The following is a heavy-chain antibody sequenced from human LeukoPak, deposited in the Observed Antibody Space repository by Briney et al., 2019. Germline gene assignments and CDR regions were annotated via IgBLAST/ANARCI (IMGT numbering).Heavy chain of an antibody. Sequence: SVNVSCKVSGGTFSSYAISWVRQAPGQGLEWMGGIIPIFGTANYAQKFQGRVTITADESTSTAYMELSSLRSEDTAVYCCAREPLSLGARGAIDYWGQGTLVTVSS. CDR1: GGTFSSYA. CDR2: IIPIFGTA. CDR3: AREPLSLGARGAIDY. V-gene: IGHV1-69*13. J-gene: IGHJ4*02. D-gene: IGHD3-10*01.